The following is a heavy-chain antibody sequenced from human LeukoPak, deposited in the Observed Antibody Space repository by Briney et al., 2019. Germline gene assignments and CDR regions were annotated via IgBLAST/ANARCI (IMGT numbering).Heavy chain of an antibody. J-gene: IGHJ3*02. V-gene: IGHV3-23*01. D-gene: IGHD6-19*01. Sequence: HSGGSLRLSCAASGFTFSSYAMSWVRQAPGKGLEWVSAISGSGGSTYYADSVKGRFTISRDNSKNTLYLQMNSLRAEDTAVYYCAKDWENSSGWYGDAFDIWGQGTMVTVSS. CDR1: GFTFSSYA. CDR3: AKDWENSSGWYGDAFDI. CDR2: ISGSGGST.